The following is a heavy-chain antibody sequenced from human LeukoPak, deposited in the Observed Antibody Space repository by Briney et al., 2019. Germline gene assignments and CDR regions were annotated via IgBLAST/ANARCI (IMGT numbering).Heavy chain of an antibody. D-gene: IGHD3-22*01. V-gene: IGHV1-24*01. CDR1: GYTLTELS. CDR3: AIRYYYDSSGYYRPSYYFDY. J-gene: IGHJ4*02. Sequence: GASVKVSCKVSGYTLTELSMHWVRQAPGKGLEWMGGFDPEDGETIYAQKFQGRVTMTGDTSTDTAYMELSSLRSEDTAVYYCAIRYYYDSSGYYRPSYYFDYWGQGTLVTVSS. CDR2: FDPEDGET.